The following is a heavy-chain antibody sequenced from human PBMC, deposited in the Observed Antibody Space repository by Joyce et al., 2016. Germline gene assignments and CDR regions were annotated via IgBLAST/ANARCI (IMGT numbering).Heavy chain of an antibody. D-gene: IGHD2-2*01. CDR2: INRDESMV. V-gene: IGHV3-48*03. Sequence: EVQLVESGGGLVQPGGSLRLSCAASGIIFSNKEMNWVRQAPGKGLECVSTINRDESMVHYAGSVRGRLTISRDNARNSLYLEMNSLRVEDTAIYYCTTPSCANWGQGSLVTVSS. J-gene: IGHJ4*02. CDR3: TTPSCAN. CDR1: GIIFSNKE.